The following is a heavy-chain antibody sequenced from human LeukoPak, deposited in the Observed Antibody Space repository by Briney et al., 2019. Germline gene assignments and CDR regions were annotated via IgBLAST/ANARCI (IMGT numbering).Heavy chain of an antibody. D-gene: IGHD3-10*01. J-gene: IGHJ4*02. V-gene: IGHV3-23*01. Sequence: GGSLRLSCAASGFTFSSYAMSWVRQAPGKGLEWVSAISGSGGSTYYADSVKGRFTISRDNSKNTLYLQMNSLRAEDTAVYYCASVKWFGELLPFDYWRQGPVVTVSS. CDR3: ASVKWFGELLPFDY. CDR1: GFTFSSYA. CDR2: ISGSGGST.